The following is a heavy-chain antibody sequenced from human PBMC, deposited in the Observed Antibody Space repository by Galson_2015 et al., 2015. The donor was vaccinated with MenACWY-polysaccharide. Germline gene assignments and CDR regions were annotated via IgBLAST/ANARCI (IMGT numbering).Heavy chain of an antibody. V-gene: IGHV4-59*01. Sequence: ETLSLTCVVSGDSIGSYYWTWIRQPPGKGLEWIGYTFYSGDTNYNPSLKSRVTISVDTSKRQFSLNLTSATAADTAVYYCARARRQMAVTWGQGTLVIVSS. CDR2: TFYSGDT. CDR1: GDSIGSYY. D-gene: IGHD5-24*01. CDR3: ARARRQMAVT. J-gene: IGHJ5*02.